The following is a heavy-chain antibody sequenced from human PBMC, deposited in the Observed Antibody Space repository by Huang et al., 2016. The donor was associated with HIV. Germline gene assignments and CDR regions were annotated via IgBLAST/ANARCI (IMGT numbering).Heavy chain of an antibody. D-gene: IGHD3-3*02. Sequence: EVQLVESGGDLVQPGGSLRLSCAASGFTFSDYWMSWVRQAPGRGREWGAEIKPDGSARHYVGSVKGRFTISRDNTNNSLHLQMNSLRAEDAAVYYCASYTLAFTLTVWGQGTVVTVSS. J-gene: IGHJ3*01. CDR1: GFTFSDYW. CDR3: ASYTLAFTLTV. V-gene: IGHV3-7*01. CDR2: IKPDGSAR.